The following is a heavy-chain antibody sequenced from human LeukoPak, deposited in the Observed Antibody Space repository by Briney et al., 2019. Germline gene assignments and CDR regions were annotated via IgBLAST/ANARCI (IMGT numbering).Heavy chain of an antibody. D-gene: IGHD6-13*01. CDR3: ARDVAPYSSSWYDWIGY. V-gene: IGHV1-69*13. CDR2: IIPIFGTA. J-gene: IGHJ4*02. Sequence: ASVKVSCKASGGTFSSYAISWVRQAPGQGLEWVGGIIPIFGTANYAQKFQGRVTITADESTSTAYMELSSLRSEDTAVYYCARDVAPYSSSWYDWIGYWGQRTLVTVSS. CDR1: GGTFSSYA.